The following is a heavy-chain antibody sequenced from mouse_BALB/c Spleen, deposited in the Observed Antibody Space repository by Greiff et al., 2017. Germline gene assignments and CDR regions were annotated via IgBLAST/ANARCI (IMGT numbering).Heavy chain of an antibody. CDR1: GYSFTGYY. D-gene: IGHD2-3*01. CDR3: ARYDGYYYAMDY. CDR2: INPYNGAT. J-gene: IGHJ4*01. V-gene: IGHV1-31*01. Sequence: VQLQQSGPELVKPGASVKISCKASGYSFTGYYMHWVKQSHVKSLEWIGRINPYNGATSYNQNFKDKASLTVDKSSSTAYMELHSLTSEDSAVYYCARYDGYYYAMDYWGQGTSVTVSS.